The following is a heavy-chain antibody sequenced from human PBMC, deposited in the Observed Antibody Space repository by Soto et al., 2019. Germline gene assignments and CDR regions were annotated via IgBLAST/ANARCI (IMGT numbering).Heavy chain of an antibody. Sequence: QVQLVESGGGVVQPGRSLRLSCAASGFTFSSYAMHWVRRAPGKGLEWVAVISYDGSNKYYADSVKGRFTISRDNSKNTLYLQMNSLRAEDTAVYYCARPQGEEVPGDVWGQGTTVTVSS. D-gene: IGHD2-2*01. V-gene: IGHV3-30-3*01. CDR3: ARPQGEEVPGDV. CDR2: ISYDGSNK. CDR1: GFTFSSYA. J-gene: IGHJ6*02.